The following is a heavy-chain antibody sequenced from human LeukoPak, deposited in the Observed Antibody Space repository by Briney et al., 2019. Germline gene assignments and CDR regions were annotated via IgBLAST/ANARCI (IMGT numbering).Heavy chain of an antibody. CDR1: GFTFSSYA. J-gene: IGHJ4*01. CDR2: ISGSGGST. D-gene: IGHD6-13*01. CDR3: ARGTLYSSKFDY. Sequence: GGSLRLSSAASGFTFSSYAMSWVRQAPGKGLEWVSTISGSGGSTYYADSVKGRFTISRDNSKNTLYLQMNSLRAEDTAVYYCARGTLYSSKFDYWGHGTLVTVSS. V-gene: IGHV3-23*01.